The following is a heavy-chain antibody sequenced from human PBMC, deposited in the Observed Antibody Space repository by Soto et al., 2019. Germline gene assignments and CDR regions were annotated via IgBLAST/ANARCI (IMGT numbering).Heavy chain of an antibody. Sequence: SETLSLTCTVSGASMISSLYYWGWIRQPPGKGLDWIGTIFYSGATYYNPSLESRITIFIDKSKNQFSLKLSSVTAADTAVYYCATSGGSLHNWFDPWGQGTLVTVSS. J-gene: IGHJ5*02. CDR1: GASMISSLYY. CDR2: IFYSGAT. CDR3: ATSGGSLHNWFDP. D-gene: IGHD2-15*01. V-gene: IGHV4-39*01.